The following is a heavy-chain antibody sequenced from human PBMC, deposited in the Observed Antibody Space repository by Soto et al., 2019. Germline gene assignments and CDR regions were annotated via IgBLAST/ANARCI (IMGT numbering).Heavy chain of an antibody. D-gene: IGHD7-27*01. J-gene: IGHJ4*02. CDR2: IAHDGSEK. Sequence: PGGSLRLSCAVSGFSFSSYWMSWVRQAPGRGLEWVATIAHDGSEKFYVDSVKGRFTISRDNTKNSLYLQMSSLRAEDTALYYCARESNAHFDYWGQGTMVTVSS. V-gene: IGHV3-7*01. CDR1: GFSFSSYW. CDR3: ARESNAHFDY.